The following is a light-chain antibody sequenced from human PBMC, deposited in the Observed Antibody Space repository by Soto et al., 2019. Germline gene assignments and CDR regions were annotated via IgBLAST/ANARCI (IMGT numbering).Light chain of an antibody. CDR3: SSLASSSTPWV. Sequence: QSALTQPASVSGSPGQSITISCTGTSSDVGAYNYVSWYQHHPGKAPKVMIYGVSNRPSGVSNRFSGSKSGNTASLTISGLQAEDEAAYSCSSLASSSTPWVFGGGTKLTV. CDR1: SSDVGAYNY. CDR2: GVS. J-gene: IGLJ3*02. V-gene: IGLV2-14*01.